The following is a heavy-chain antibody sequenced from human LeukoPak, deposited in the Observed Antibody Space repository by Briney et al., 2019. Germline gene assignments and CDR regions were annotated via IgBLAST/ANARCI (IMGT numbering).Heavy chain of an antibody. Sequence: PSETLSLTCAVYGGSFSGYYWSWIRQPPGKGLEWIGEINHSGSTNYNPSLKSRVTISVDTSKNQFSLKLSSVTAADTAVYYCAGNYYDSRNLFDYWGQGTLVTVSS. CDR3: AGNYYDSRNLFDY. D-gene: IGHD3-22*01. CDR2: INHSGST. V-gene: IGHV4-34*01. J-gene: IGHJ4*02. CDR1: GGSFSGYY.